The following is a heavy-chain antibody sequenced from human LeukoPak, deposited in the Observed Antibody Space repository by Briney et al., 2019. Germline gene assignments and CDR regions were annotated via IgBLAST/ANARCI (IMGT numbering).Heavy chain of an antibody. V-gene: IGHV4-39*07. CDR3: ARSIAVAGASPKDAFNI. CDR2: IYYSGST. Sequence: SETLSLTCTVSGGSISSSSYYWGWIRQPPGKGLEWIGSIYYSGSTDYNPSLKSQVTISVDTSKNQFSLKLSSVTAADTAVYYCARSIAVAGASPKDAFNIWGQGTMVTVSS. D-gene: IGHD6-19*01. CDR1: GGSISSSSYY. J-gene: IGHJ3*02.